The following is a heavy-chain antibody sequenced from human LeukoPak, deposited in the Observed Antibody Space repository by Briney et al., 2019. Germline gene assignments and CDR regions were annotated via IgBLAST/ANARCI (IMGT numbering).Heavy chain of an antibody. CDR1: GFTFSSYA. CDR2: IKQDGSEK. Sequence: PGGSLRLSCAASGFTFSSYAMSWVRQAPGKGLEWVANIKQDGSEKYYVDSVKGRFTISRDNAKNSLYLQMNSLRAEDTAVYYCAREDSSGWYKAFDIWGQGTMATVSS. D-gene: IGHD6-19*01. V-gene: IGHV3-7*03. J-gene: IGHJ3*02. CDR3: AREDSSGWYKAFDI.